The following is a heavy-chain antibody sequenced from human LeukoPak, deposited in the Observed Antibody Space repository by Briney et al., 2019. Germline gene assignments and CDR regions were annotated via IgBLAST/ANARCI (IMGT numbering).Heavy chain of an antibody. D-gene: IGHD6-19*01. V-gene: IGHV3-30*18. CDR1: GFTFSSYG. CDR3: AKDGSSGWPYFDY. CDR2: ISYDGSNK. Sequence: GGSLRLSCAASGFTFSSYGMHWVRQAPGKGLEWVAVISYDGSNKYYADSVKGRFTISRDNSKNTLYLQMNSLRAEDTAVYYCAKDGSSGWPYFDYWGQGTLVTASS. J-gene: IGHJ4*02.